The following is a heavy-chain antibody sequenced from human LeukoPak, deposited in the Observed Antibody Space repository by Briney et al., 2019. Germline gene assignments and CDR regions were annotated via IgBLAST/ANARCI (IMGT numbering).Heavy chain of an antibody. D-gene: IGHD2-2*02. J-gene: IGHJ4*02. CDR2: IYYSGST. CDR3: ARGEIVLVPPTIEPFGY. V-gene: IGHV4-39*07. Sequence: SETLSLTCTVSGGSISSNNYYWGWIRQPPGKGLEWIGNIYYSGSTYYNPSLKSRVTISVDTSKNQFSLKLSSVTAADTAVYYCARGEIVLVPPTIEPFGYWGQGTLVTVSS. CDR1: GGSISSNNYY.